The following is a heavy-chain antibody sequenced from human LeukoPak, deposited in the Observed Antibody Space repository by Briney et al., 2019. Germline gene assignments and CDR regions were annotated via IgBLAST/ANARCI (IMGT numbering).Heavy chain of an antibody. V-gene: IGHV3-48*04. J-gene: IGHJ4*02. Sequence: GGSLRLSCAASGFTFSSYWMNWVRQAPGKGLEWVSYISSSGSTVYYADSVKGRFTISRDNAKNSLYLQMNSLRAEDTAVYYCARSLELNYFDYWGQGTLVTVSS. CDR1: GFTFSSYW. D-gene: IGHD1-7*01. CDR3: ARSLELNYFDY. CDR2: ISSSGSTV.